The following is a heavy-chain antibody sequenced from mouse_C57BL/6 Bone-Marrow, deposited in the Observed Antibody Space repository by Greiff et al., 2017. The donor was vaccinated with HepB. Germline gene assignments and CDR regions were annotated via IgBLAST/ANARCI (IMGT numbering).Heavy chain of an antibody. CDR3: VRQRGLSYDGYYWFAY. CDR1: GFSFNTYA. D-gene: IGHD2-3*01. Sequence: EVQLVESGGGLVQPKGSLKLSCAASGFSFNTYAMNWVRQAPGKGLEWVARIRSKSNNYATYYADSVKDRFTISRDDSASMLYLQMNNLKTEDTAMYYCVRQRGLSYDGYYWFAYWGQGTLVTVSA. V-gene: IGHV10-1*01. CDR2: IRSKSNNYAT. J-gene: IGHJ3*01.